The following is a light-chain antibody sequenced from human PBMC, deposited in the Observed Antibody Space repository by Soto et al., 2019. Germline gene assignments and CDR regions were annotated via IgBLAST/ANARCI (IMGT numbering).Light chain of an antibody. CDR3: QQASSFPST. CDR2: GAS. CDR1: QGISSW. Sequence: DIQMTQSPSSMSASVGDRVTISCRASQGISSWLAWYQQRPGKPPKALIYGASSLQSGVPSRFSGSGSGTDFTLTITSLQPEDFATYFCQQASSFPSTFGQGTRLEIK. V-gene: IGKV1-12*01. J-gene: IGKJ5*01.